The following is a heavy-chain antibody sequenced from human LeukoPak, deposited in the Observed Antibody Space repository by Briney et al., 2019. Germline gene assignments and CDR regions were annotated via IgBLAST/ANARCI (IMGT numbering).Heavy chain of an antibody. CDR1: GFTFSSYA. Sequence: PGGSLRLSCAASGFTFSSYAMSWVRQAPGKGLEWVSAISGSGGSTYYADSVKGRFTISRDNSKNTPYLQMNSLRAEDTAVYYCAKASGYSSGWPDYWGQGTLVTVSS. CDR3: AKASGYSSGWPDY. J-gene: IGHJ4*02. D-gene: IGHD6-19*01. V-gene: IGHV3-23*01. CDR2: ISGSGGST.